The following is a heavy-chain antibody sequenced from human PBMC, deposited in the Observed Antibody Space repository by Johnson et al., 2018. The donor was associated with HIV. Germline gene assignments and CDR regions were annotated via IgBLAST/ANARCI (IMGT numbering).Heavy chain of an antibody. Sequence: QVQLVESGGGVVQPGRSLRLSCAASGFTFSSYGMHWVRQAPGKGLEWVAVVWYDGNKKYYGDSVKGRFTISRDNSKNTLSLQMNSLRAEDTAVYYCAREEIVVVTAMDAFDIWGQGTMVTVSS. CDR3: AREEIVVVTAMDAFDI. CDR1: GFTFSSYG. D-gene: IGHD2-21*02. V-gene: IGHV3-33*01. J-gene: IGHJ3*02. CDR2: VWYDGNKK.